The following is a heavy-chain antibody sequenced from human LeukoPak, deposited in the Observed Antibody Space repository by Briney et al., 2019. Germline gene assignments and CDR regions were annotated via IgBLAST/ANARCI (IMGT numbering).Heavy chain of an antibody. CDR3: AGVWGPSSAWPWAFEY. V-gene: IGHV3-30*03. Sequence: GALRLSCAASGFTFSSYGMHWVRQAPGKGLEWVAVISYDGSNKYYADSVKGRFTISRDNSKNTLYLQMSGLRPEDTALYYCAGVWGPSSAWPWAFEYWGQGTLVTVSS. CDR1: GFTFSSYG. J-gene: IGHJ4*02. D-gene: IGHD6-13*01. CDR2: ISYDGSNK.